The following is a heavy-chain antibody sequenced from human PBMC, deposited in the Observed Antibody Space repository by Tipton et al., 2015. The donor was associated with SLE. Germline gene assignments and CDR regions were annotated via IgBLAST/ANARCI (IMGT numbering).Heavy chain of an antibody. J-gene: IGHJ4*02. Sequence: TLSLTCAVYVGSFSGYYWSWIRQPPGRGLEWIGEINHSGGTNYNPSLKSRVTISVDTSKNQFSLKLSSVTAADTAVYYCARGGVGGYDYFDYWGQGTLVTVSS. CDR3: ARGGVGGYDYFDY. V-gene: IGHV4-34*01. D-gene: IGHD5-12*01. CDR1: VGSFSGYY. CDR2: INHSGGT.